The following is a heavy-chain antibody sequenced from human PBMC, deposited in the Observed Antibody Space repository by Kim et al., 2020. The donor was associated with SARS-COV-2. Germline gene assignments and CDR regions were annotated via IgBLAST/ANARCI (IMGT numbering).Heavy chain of an antibody. J-gene: IGHJ3*02. V-gene: IGHV4-31*03. CDR2: IDYSGST. D-gene: IGHD3-10*01. Sequence: SETLSLTCTVSGSSISSGGYYWNWIRQHPGNGLEWIGYIDYSGSTSYNPSLKSRVTISVETSKNQFSLRLSSVTAADTAVYDCATIYYVPGREHDAFDI. CDR1: GSSISSGGYY. CDR3: ATIYYVPGREHDAFDI.